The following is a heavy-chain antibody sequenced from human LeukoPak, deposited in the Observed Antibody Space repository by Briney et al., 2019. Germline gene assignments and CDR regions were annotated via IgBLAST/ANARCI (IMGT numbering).Heavy chain of an antibody. CDR1: GGSISSSSYH. CDR3: ARPAEAAEGRAFDF. Sequence: TSETLSLTCTVSGGSISSSSYHWGWIRQPPGKGLEWIGSIYYSGSTYYNPSLKSRVTISVDTSKNQFSLKLSSVTAADTAVYYCARPAEAAEGRAFDFWGQGTMVTVSS. J-gene: IGHJ3*01. CDR2: IYYSGST. V-gene: IGHV4-39*07. D-gene: IGHD6-19*01.